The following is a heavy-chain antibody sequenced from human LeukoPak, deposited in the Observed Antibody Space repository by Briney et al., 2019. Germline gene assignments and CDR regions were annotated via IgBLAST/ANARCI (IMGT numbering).Heavy chain of an antibody. V-gene: IGHV4-34*01. D-gene: IGHD4-17*01. CDR2: INHSGYT. Sequence: SETLSLTCAVSGVSFDDYYWSRVRQTPGKGLEWIGEINHSGYTNDSPSLKSRVTLSIDTSRKQFSLNLRSVTVADAGIYYCTRMTTGHDYWGQGTLVTVSS. CDR1: GVSFDDYY. J-gene: IGHJ4*02. CDR3: TRMTTGHDY.